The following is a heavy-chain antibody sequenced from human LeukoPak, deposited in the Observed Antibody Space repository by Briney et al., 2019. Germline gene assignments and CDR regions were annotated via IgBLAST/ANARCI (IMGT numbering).Heavy chain of an antibody. CDR3: ARRDLLSGYYYGMDV. Sequence: ASVKVSCKASGYTFTSYYVHWVRQAPGQGLEWMGIINPSGGSTSYAQKFQGRVTMTRDTSTSTVYMELSSLRPEDTAVYYCARRDLLSGYYYGMDVWGQGTTVTVSS. CDR1: GYTFTSYY. V-gene: IGHV1-46*01. J-gene: IGHJ6*02. CDR2: INPSGGST. D-gene: IGHD3-16*02.